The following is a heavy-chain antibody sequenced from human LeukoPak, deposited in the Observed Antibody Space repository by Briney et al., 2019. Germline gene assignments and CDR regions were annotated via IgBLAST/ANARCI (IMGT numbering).Heavy chain of an antibody. CDR1: GGSISSGGYS. CDR2: IYHSGST. V-gene: IGHV4-30-2*05. D-gene: IGHD3-22*01. CDR3: ARDSPIYDSSGEHNWFDP. Sequence: PSETLSHTCAVSGGSISSGGYSWSWIRQPPGKGLEWIGYIYHSGSTYYNPSLKSRVTISVDTSKNQFSLKLSSVTAADTAVYYCARDSPIYDSSGEHNWFDPWGQGTLVTVSS. J-gene: IGHJ5*02.